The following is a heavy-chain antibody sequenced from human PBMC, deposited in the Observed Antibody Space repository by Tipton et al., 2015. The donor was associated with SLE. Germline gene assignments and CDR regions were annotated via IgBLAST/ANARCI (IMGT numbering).Heavy chain of an antibody. CDR3: VRYMTKVTPYNYYGLDV. J-gene: IGHJ6*02. D-gene: IGHD4-17*01. V-gene: IGHV4-59*08. Sequence: TLSLTCTVSGGSISTYYRSWIRQPPEKGLEWIGYVHNSGSSNYNPSLKSRVTFSVDTSKNQVSLKLTSVTAADTALYYCVRYMTKVTPYNYYGLDVWGQGTTVIVSS. CDR2: VHNSGSS. CDR1: GGSISTYY.